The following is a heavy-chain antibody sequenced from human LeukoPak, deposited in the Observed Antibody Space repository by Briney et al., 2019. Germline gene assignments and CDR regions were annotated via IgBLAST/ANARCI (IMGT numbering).Heavy chain of an antibody. CDR1: GFTFGSYA. V-gene: IGHV3-30*01. CDR3: ARVLVGSSSVNDAFDI. D-gene: IGHD6-6*01. J-gene: IGHJ3*02. CDR2: ISYDGSNK. Sequence: GGSLRLSCAASGFTFGSYAMHWVRQAPGKGLEWVAVISYDGSNKYYADSVKGRFTISRDNSKNTLYLQMNSLRAEDTAVYYCARVLVGSSSVNDAFDIWGQGTMVTVSS.